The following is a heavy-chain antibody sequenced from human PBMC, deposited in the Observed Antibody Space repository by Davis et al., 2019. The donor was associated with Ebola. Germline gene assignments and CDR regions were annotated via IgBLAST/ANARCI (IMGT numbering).Heavy chain of an antibody. V-gene: IGHV7-4-1*02. CDR3: ARGWSGGIVVVTYFDY. CDR2: INTNTGNP. D-gene: IGHD3-22*01. J-gene: IGHJ4*02. CDR1: GYTFTSNV. Sequence: AASVKVSCKASGYTFTSNVMNWVGQAPGQGLEWMGWINTNTGNPTYAQGFTGRFVFSLDTSVSTAYLQISSLKAEDTAVYYCARGWSGGIVVVTYFDYWGQGTLVTVSS.